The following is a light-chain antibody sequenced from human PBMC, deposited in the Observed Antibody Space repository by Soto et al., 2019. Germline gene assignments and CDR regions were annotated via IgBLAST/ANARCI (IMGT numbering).Light chain of an antibody. CDR2: GAS. CDR3: QQYGGSPPYT. J-gene: IGKJ2*01. V-gene: IGKV3-20*01. CDR1: QSVSSSY. Sequence: EIVLTQSPGTLSLSPGERATLSCRAIQSVSSSYLAWYQQKPGQAPRLLIYGASSRATGIPDRFSGSGSGTDVSLTISRLAPEDFALYYCQQYGGSPPYTFGQGTKLEIK.